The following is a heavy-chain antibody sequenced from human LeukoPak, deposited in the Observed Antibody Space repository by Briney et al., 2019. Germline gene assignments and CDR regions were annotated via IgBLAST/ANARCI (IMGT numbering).Heavy chain of an antibody. V-gene: IGHV3-23*01. CDR2: ISGSGGST. J-gene: IGHJ4*02. Sequence: SGGSLRLSCEASGFTFSIFTMSWVRQAPGKGLEWVSAISGSGGSTYYADSVKGRFTLSRDNSKNTLYLQMNSLRAEDTAVYYCAKAQGSYYGDFDYWGQGTLVTVSS. D-gene: IGHD4-17*01. CDR1: GFTFSIFT. CDR3: AKAQGSYYGDFDY.